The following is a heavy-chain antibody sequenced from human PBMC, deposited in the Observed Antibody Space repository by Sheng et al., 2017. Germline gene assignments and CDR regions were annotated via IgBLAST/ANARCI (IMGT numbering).Heavy chain of an antibody. CDR1: GYTFTGYY. V-gene: IGHV1-2*06. Sequence: QVQLVQSGAEMKKPGASVKVSCKASGYTFTGYYMHWVRQAPGQGLEWMGRINPNSGGTNYAQKFQGRVTMTRDTSISTAYMELSRLRSDDTAVYYCASVGEYYGSGRGFDYWGQGTLVTVSS. J-gene: IGHJ4*02. CDR2: INPNSGGT. CDR3: ASVGEYYGSGRGFDY. D-gene: IGHD3-10*01.